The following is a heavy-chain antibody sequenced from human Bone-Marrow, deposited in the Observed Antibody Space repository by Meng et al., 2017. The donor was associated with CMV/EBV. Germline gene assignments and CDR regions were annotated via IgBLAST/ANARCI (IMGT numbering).Heavy chain of an antibody. CDR3: ARGHCSSTSCYRHYFDY. CDR2: IGTTDDT. J-gene: IGHJ4*02. Sequence: GSLKISCAASGFTFNTYDMHWVRQTTGEGLEWVSAIGTTDDTYYPASVKGRFTISRDNAKNSLYLQMNSLRAEDTAVYYCARGHCSSTSCYRHYFDYWGQGTLVTVSS. CDR1: GFTFNTYD. V-gene: IGHV3-13*01. D-gene: IGHD2-2*01.